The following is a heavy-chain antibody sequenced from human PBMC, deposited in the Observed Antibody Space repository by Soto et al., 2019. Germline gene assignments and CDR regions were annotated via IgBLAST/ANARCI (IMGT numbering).Heavy chain of an antibody. V-gene: IGHV3-23*01. J-gene: IGHJ4*02. Sequence: RGSLRLSCAASGFTFSSYALSLVLHAPGKGLEWVSSISGSGGSTYYADSVKGRFTISRDNSKNTLYLQMNSLRAYDTAVYYCAKDSTDYGRNVDYWGQGT. CDR1: GFTFSSYA. D-gene: IGHD4-17*01. CDR3: AKDSTDYGRNVDY. CDR2: ISGSGGST.